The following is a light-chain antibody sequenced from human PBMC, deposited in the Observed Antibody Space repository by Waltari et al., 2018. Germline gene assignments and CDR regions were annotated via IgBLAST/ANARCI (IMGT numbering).Light chain of an antibody. CDR1: QDVTKY. CDR3: QQGDSLPPT. Sequence: DIHITQAASPVSASVGGRVIITCRASQDVTKYIVRYQHKPGRAPKVLIFDVSTLQSGVPSRFSGSGSVTEFSLTISCLQPEDCANYCCQQGDSLPPTFGQGTKVEI. CDR2: DVS. J-gene: IGKJ1*01. V-gene: IGKV1-12*01.